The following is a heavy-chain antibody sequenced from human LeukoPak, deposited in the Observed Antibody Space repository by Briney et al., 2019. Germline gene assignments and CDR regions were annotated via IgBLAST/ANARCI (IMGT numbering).Heavy chain of an antibody. D-gene: IGHD3-10*01. J-gene: IGHJ6*02. Sequence: PGGSLRLSCAASGFTFSSYAMHWVRQAPGKGLEWVAVISYDGSNKYYADSVKGRFTISRDNSKNTLYLQMNSLRAEDTAVYYCARATDGSGSYWVYYYYYGMDVWGQGTTVTVSS. V-gene: IGHV3-30-3*01. CDR1: GFTFSSYA. CDR3: ARATDGSGSYWVYYYYYGMDV. CDR2: ISYDGSNK.